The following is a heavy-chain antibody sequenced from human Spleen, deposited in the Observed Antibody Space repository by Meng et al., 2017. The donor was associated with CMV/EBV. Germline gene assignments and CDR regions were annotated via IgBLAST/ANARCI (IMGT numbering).Heavy chain of an antibody. CDR1: GLPLSSYS. Sequence: GGSLRLSCAASGLPLSSYSMNWVRQAPGKGLQRVSYISSSSSTIYYADSVKGRFTISRDNAKNSLYLQMNSLIAEDTTVYYCAKDRRLGESSTTHICPLGYWGQGTLVTVSS. J-gene: IGHJ4*02. D-gene: IGHD2-2*01. CDR2: ISSSSSTI. V-gene: IGHV3-48*04. CDR3: AKDRRLGESSTTHICPLGY.